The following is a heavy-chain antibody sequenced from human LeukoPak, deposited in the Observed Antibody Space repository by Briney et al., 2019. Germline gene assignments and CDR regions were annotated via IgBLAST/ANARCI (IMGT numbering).Heavy chain of an antibody. CDR1: GFTFTNYW. V-gene: IGHV3-74*01. CDR2: VNSDGTRT. J-gene: IGHJ4*02. CDR3: ARDGMTYGRHFDY. Sequence: GRSLRLSCAASGFTFTNYWMHWVRQVPGKGLVWVSEVNSDGTRTRYADFVQGRFTISRDKAKNTLSLQMNSLRDEDTAVYYCARDGMTYGRHFDYWGQGALVTVSS. D-gene: IGHD3-10*01.